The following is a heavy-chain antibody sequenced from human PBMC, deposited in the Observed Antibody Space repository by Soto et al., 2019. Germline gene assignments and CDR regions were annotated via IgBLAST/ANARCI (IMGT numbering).Heavy chain of an antibody. CDR3: AKDKVLRYFDWLPSDFDY. V-gene: IGHV3-23*01. Sequence: PGGSLRLSCAASGFTFSSYAMSWVRQAPGKGLEWVSAISGSGGSTYYADSVKGRFTISRDNSKNTLYLQMNSLRAEDTAVYYCAKDKVLRYFDWLPSDFDYWGQGTLVTVSS. CDR2: ISGSGGST. CDR1: GFTFSSYA. J-gene: IGHJ4*02. D-gene: IGHD3-9*01.